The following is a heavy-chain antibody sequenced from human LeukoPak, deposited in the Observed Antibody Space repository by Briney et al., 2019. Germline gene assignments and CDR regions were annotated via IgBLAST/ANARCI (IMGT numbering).Heavy chain of an antibody. J-gene: IGHJ6*03. CDR2: ISDSGNT. CDR1: GFTLSSYA. CDR3: ARGGYSSGWSTKYYYMDV. V-gene: IGHV3-23*01. Sequence: GGSLRLSCAASGFTLSSYAMSWVRQAPGKGLEWVSAISDSGNTYHADSVKGRFTISRDNSKNTLYLQMNSLRAEDTAVYYCARGGYSSGWSTKYYYMDVWGKGTTVTISS. D-gene: IGHD6-19*01.